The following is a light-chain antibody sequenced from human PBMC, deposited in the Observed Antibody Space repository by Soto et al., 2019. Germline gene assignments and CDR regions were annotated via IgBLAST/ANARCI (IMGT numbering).Light chain of an antibody. V-gene: IGKV1-39*01. CDR3: LQDYNYPRT. J-gene: IGKJ1*01. Sequence: DIQMTQSPSSLSASVGDEVTLTCRASQTIMTYLNWYQLKPGKPPRLLIYAASSLQSGVPSRFSGSGSGTDFTLTISSLQPEDFATYYCLQDYNYPRTFGQGTKVDIK. CDR2: AAS. CDR1: QTIMTY.